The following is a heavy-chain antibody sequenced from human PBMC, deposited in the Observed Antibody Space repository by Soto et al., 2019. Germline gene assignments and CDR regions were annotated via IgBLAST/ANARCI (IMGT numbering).Heavy chain of an antibody. CDR2: IIPIFGTA. Sequence: SLKGYCKASGDAFSSYAIGWVRQAPGQGLEWMGGIIPIFGTANYAQKFQGRVTITADESTSTAYMELSSLRSEDTAVYYCDCFTMIVVVPEGMDVWGQGPTVTVS. V-gene: IGHV1-69*01. D-gene: IGHD3-22*01. CDR1: GDAFSSYA. J-gene: IGHJ6*02. CDR3: DCFTMIVVVPEGMDV.